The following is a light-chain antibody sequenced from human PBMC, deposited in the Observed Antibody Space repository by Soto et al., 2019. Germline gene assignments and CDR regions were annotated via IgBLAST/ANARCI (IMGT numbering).Light chain of an antibody. CDR1: LTVRTNY. J-gene: IGKJ4*01. CDR3: QQYSDSPLT. CDR2: GAS. Sequence: EIVLTQSPGTLSLSPGERATLSCRASLTVRTNYLAWFQHKPGQAPRLLIYGASSRATGIPDRFSGSGSGTDFTLTINRLEPEDFAVYFCQQYSDSPLTFGGGTKVEIK. V-gene: IGKV3-20*01.